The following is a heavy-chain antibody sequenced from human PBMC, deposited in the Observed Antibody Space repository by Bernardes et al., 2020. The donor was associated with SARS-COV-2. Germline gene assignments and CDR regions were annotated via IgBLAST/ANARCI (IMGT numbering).Heavy chain of an antibody. D-gene: IGHD1-26*01. J-gene: IGHJ4*02. Sequence: ASVKVSCKASGYTFTGYYMHWVRQAPGQGLEWMGWINPNSGGTNYAQKFQGRVTMTRDTSISTAYMELSRLRSDDTAVYYCAREGGSYPGNFDYWGQGTLVTVSS. V-gene: IGHV1-2*02. CDR3: AREGGSYPGNFDY. CDR1: GYTFTGYY. CDR2: INPNSGGT.